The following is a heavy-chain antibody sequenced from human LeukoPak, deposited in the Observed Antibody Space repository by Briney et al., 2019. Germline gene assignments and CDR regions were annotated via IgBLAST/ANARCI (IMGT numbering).Heavy chain of an antibody. Sequence: GAPVKVSCKASGGTFSSYAISWVRQAPGQGLEWMGGIIPIFGTANYAQKFQGRVTITADESTSTAYMELSSLRSEDTAVYYCARVSGSEKTYYYYYMDVWGKGTTVTVSS. V-gene: IGHV1-69*13. J-gene: IGHJ6*03. D-gene: IGHD3-10*01. CDR1: GGTFSSYA. CDR3: ARVSGSEKTYYYYYMDV. CDR2: IIPIFGTA.